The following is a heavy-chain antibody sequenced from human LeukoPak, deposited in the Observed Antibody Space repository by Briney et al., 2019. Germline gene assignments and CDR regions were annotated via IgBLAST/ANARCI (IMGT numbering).Heavy chain of an antibody. J-gene: IGHJ4*02. Sequence: SETLSLTCAVHGGSFSGYYWSWIRQPPGKGLEWIGEINHSGSTNYNPSLKSRVTISVDTSKNQFSLKLSSVTGADTAVYYCARNPYYYGSGSYDYWGQGTLVTVSS. D-gene: IGHD3-10*01. V-gene: IGHV4-34*01. CDR2: INHSGST. CDR3: ARNPYYYGSGSYDY. CDR1: GGSFSGYY.